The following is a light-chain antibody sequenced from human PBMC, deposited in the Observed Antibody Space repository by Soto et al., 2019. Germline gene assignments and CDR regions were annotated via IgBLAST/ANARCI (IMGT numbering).Light chain of an antibody. CDR2: GAS. V-gene: IGKV3-20*01. J-gene: IGKJ1*01. CDR3: QQCRSSPKA. CDR1: QSVSSSY. Sequence: EIVLTQSPGTLSLSPGERATLSCRASQSVSSSYLAWYQQKPGQAPRLLIYGASSRATDIPDRFSGSGYGIDFTVTISRLEPEEFAVYYWQQCRSSPKAFGQGNKVELK.